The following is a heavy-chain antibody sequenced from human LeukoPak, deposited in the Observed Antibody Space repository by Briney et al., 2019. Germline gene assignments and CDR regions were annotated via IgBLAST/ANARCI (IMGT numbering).Heavy chain of an antibody. J-gene: IGHJ4*02. CDR2: ISGDSSTI. Sequence: PGGSLTLSCAASEFTFSSYSVNWVRQAPGKGLEWVSYISGDSSTISYADSVEGRFTISRDNSKNTLYLHLNSLRAEDTAVYYCAKRSDYGGNGNYFDSWGQGTPVTVSS. CDR1: EFTFSSYS. D-gene: IGHD4-23*01. CDR3: AKRSDYGGNGNYFDS. V-gene: IGHV3-48*01.